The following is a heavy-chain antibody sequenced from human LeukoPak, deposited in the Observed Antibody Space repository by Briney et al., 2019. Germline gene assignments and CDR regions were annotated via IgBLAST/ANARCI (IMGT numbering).Heavy chain of an antibody. CDR3: ARDFSYYYDSSSYYFNWFDP. D-gene: IGHD3-22*01. V-gene: IGHV1-3*01. Sequence: ASVKVSCKASGGTFSSYAISWVRQAPGQRLEWMGCINAGNGYTKYSQKFQGRVTITRDTSASTVYMELSSLRSEDTAVYYCARDFSYYYDSSSYYFNWFDPWGQGALVTVSS. CDR1: GGTFSSYA. J-gene: IGHJ5*02. CDR2: INAGNGYT.